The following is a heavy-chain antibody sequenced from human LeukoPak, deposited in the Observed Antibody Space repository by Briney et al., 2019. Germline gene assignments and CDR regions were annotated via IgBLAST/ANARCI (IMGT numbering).Heavy chain of an antibody. V-gene: IGHV1-46*01. CDR2: INPNGGDA. CDR3: ARGLAASGRASVDY. D-gene: IGHD6-13*01. Sequence: ASVKVSCKASGYTFTSNYIHWVRQAPGQGLEWMGLINPNGGDARYAQNFQDRFIMTRDTSTSTLYMELSILRSEDTAVYYCARGLAASGRASVDYWGQGTLVTVSS. J-gene: IGHJ4*02. CDR1: GYTFTSNY.